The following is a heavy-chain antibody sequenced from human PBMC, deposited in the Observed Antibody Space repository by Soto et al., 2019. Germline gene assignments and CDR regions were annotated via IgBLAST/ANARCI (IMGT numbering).Heavy chain of an antibody. CDR2: ISSSSSYT. CDR1: GFTFSDYY. CDR3: ARTFITNYYYGMDV. Sequence: QVQLVESGGGLVKPGGSLRLSCAASGFTFSDYYMSWIRQAPGKGLEWVSYISSSSSYTNYADSVKGRFTMSRDNAKNSLYLQMNSLRAEDTAVYYCARTFITNYYYGMDVWGQGTTVTVSS. J-gene: IGHJ6*02. D-gene: IGHD3-10*01. V-gene: IGHV3-11*05.